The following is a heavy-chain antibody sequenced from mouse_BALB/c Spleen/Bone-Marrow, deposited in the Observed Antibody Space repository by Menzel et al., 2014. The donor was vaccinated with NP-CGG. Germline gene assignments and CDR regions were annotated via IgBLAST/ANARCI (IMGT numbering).Heavy chain of an antibody. CDR1: GFTFSSYG. Sequence: EVNVVESGGDLVKPGGSLKLSCAASGFTFSSYGMSWVRQTPDKRLEWVATISSGGSYTYYPDSVKGRFTISRDNAKNPLYLQRSILKSGDTPMYYCARQDYAWFAYWAQGPRVPVSA. J-gene: IGHJ3*01. CDR2: ISSGGSYT. V-gene: IGHV5-6*01. CDR3: ARQDYAWFAY. D-gene: IGHD2-4*01.